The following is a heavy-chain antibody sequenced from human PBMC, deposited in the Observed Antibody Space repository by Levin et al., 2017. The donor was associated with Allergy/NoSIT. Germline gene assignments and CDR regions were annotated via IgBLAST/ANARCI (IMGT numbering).Heavy chain of an antibody. V-gene: IGHV4-59*01. D-gene: IGHD2-21*02. CDR3: AGVKVTVVETTVLPDAFDI. CDR1: GGSIRSYY. J-gene: IGHJ3*02. Sequence: SETLSLTCSVSGGSIRSYYWSWLRQPPGKGPEWIGYVHYTGGTNYNASLKSRVTISVDTSKNQFSLKLSSVTAADMAMYYWAGVKVTVVETTVLPDAFDIWGQGTLVTVSS. CDR2: VHYTGGT.